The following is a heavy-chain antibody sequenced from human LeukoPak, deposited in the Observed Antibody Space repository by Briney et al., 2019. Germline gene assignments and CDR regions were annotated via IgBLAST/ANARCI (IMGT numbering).Heavy chain of an antibody. CDR2: FDPEDGET. CDR1: GYTLTELS. Sequence: ATVKVSCKVSGYTLTELSMHWVRQAPGKGLEWMGGFDPEDGETIYAQKFQGRVTMTEDTSTDTAYMELSSLRSEDTAVYYCATGGYSYGSLFDYWGQGTLVTVSS. V-gene: IGHV1-24*01. CDR3: ATGGYSYGSLFDY. J-gene: IGHJ4*02. D-gene: IGHD5-18*01.